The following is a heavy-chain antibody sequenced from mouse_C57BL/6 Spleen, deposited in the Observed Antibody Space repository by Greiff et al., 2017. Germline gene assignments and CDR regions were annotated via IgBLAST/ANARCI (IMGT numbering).Heavy chain of an antibody. V-gene: IGHV1-52*01. Sequence: QVQLQQPGAELVRPGSSVKLSCKASGYTFTSYWMPWVKQRPIQGLEWIGNIDPSDSETHYNQKFKDKATLTVDKSSSTAYMQLSSLTSEDFAVYYCARGDGSCYFDVWGTGTTVTVSS. CDR3: ARGDGSCYFDV. CDR1: GYTFTSYW. D-gene: IGHD1-1*01. J-gene: IGHJ1*03. CDR2: IDPSDSET.